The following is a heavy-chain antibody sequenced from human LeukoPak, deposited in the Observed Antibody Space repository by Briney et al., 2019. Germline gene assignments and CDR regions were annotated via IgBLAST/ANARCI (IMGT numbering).Heavy chain of an antibody. D-gene: IGHD1-26*01. J-gene: IGHJ1*01. CDR2: ITSDGSST. CDR1: GFTFSSYW. Sequence: SGGSPRLSCTASGFTFSSYWMHWVRQAPGKGLVWVSRITSDGSSTSHADSVKGRFTISRDNAKNTLYLQMNSLRAEDTAVYYCSRGLGATDSWGQGTLDSVSS. V-gene: IGHV3-74*01. CDR3: SRGLGATDS.